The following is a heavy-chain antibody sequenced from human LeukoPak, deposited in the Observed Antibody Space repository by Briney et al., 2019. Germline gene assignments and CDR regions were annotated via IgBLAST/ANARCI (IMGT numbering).Heavy chain of an antibody. CDR2: ISAYNGNT. V-gene: IGHV1-18*01. CDR1: GYTFTSYG. CDR3: ATVLNYYDSSGYGGYFDY. Sequence: ASVKVSCKASGYTFTSYGISWVRQAPGQGLEWMGWISAYNGNTNYAQKLQGRVTMTTDTSTSTAYMELRSLRSDDTAVYYCATVLNYYDSSGYGGYFDYWGQGTLVTVSS. J-gene: IGHJ4*02. D-gene: IGHD3-22*01.